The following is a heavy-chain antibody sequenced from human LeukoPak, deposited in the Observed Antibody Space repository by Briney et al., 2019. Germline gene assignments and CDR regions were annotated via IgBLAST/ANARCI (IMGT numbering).Heavy chain of an antibody. V-gene: IGHV3-23*01. D-gene: IGHD3-10*01. J-gene: IGHJ3*02. CDR1: GFTFSSYA. CDR3: AKDFQDYYGLGLLGLAYDAFDI. CDR2: ISGSGGST. Sequence: GGSLRLSCAASGFTFSSYAMSWVRQAPGKGLEWVSAISGSGGSTYYADSVKGRFTISRDNSKNTLYLQMNSLRAEDTAVYYCAKDFQDYYGLGLLGLAYDAFDIWGQGTMVTVSS.